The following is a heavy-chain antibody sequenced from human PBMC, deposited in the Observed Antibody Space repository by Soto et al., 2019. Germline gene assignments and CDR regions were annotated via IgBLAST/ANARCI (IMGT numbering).Heavy chain of an antibody. V-gene: IGHV4-39*07. CDR3: AAGGGLPRYY. CDR1: GGSISSCSYY. Sequence: SETLSLTCTVSGGSISSCSYYWGWVRQPPGKGLEWIGYIYHSGSTYYNPSLKSRVTISVDRSKNQFSLKLSSVTAADTAVYYCAAGGGLPRYYWGQGTLVTVS. D-gene: IGHD5-12*01. J-gene: IGHJ4*02. CDR2: IYHSGST.